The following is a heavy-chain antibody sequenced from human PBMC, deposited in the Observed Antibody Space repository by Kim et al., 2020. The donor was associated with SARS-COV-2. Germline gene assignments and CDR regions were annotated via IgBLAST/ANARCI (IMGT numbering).Heavy chain of an antibody. J-gene: IGHJ6*02. Sequence: GGSLRLSCAASGFTFSNAWMSWVRHAPGKGLEWVGHIKSKSDGGTADYAAPVKGRFTIPRDDSKNTLYLQVNSLKTEDTAMYYCTTAYSGIDLSHNYYAMDVWCQGTTDTVSS. CDR2: IKSKSDGGTA. CDR3: TTAYSGIDLSHNYYAMDV. V-gene: IGHV3-15*01. D-gene: IGHD1-26*01. CDR1: GFTFSNAW.